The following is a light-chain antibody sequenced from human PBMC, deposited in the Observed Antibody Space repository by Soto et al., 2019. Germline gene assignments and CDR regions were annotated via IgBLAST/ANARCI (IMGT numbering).Light chain of an antibody. CDR3: EQYNNWFSIT. V-gene: IGKV3-15*01. CDR2: DTY. J-gene: IGKJ5*01. Sequence: ELTQPPSVSVAPGQTARITCGGNNIGSKSVHWYQQKPGQAPSLVIYDTYIRATGIPARFSGSGFGTEFTLTISSLQPEDFAVYYCEQYNNWFSITFGQGTRLEIK. CDR1: NIGSKS.